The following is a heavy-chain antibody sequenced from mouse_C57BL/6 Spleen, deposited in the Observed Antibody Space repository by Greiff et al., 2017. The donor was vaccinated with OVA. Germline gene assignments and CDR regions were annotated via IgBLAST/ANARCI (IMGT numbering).Heavy chain of an antibody. Sequence: QVQLKQPGAELVKPGASVKLSCKASGYTFTGYWMQWVKQRPGQGLEWIGEIDPSGSYTNYNQKFKGKATLTVDTSSSTAYLQLSSLTSEDSAVDYCARTGGSSDDYAMDYWGQGTSVTVSS. V-gene: IGHV1-50*01. J-gene: IGHJ4*01. CDR2: IDPSGSYT. CDR3: ARTGGSSDDYAMDY. D-gene: IGHD1-1*01. CDR1: GYTFTGYW.